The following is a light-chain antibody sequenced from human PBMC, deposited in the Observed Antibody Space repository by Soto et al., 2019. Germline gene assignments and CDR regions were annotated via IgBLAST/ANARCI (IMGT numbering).Light chain of an antibody. V-gene: IGKV1-27*01. CDR2: AAS. J-gene: IGKJ3*01. CDR1: QGIRNY. CDR3: QKYDTAPFT. Sequence: DIPMTQSPSSLSASVGDRVTISCRASQGIRNYLSWYQQKPGKVPKLLIYAASTLQSGVPSRFSGSGSGTDFSLTISSLQPEDVATYYCQKYDTAPFTFGPGTKVDIK.